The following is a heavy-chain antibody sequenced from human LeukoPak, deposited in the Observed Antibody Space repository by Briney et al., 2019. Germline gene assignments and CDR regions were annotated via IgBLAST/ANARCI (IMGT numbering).Heavy chain of an antibody. CDR3: AREIAVAGYYFDY. V-gene: IGHV3-7*01. CDR2: INQDGSEK. Sequence: GGSLRLSCAASGFTFSSYSMNWVRQAPGKGLEWVANINQDGSEKHYVDSVKGRFTISRDNAKSSLYLQMDSLRAEDTAVYYCAREIAVAGYYFDYWGQGTLVTVSS. D-gene: IGHD6-19*01. CDR1: GFTFSSYS. J-gene: IGHJ4*02.